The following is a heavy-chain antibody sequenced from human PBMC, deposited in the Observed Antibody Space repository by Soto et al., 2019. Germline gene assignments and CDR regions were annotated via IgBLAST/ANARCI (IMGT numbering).Heavy chain of an antibody. CDR2: SIPIFGTA. Sequence: SVKVSCKASGGTFNNYPITWERQAPGEGLEWMGGSIPIFGTANYAQKFQVRVTISVDESTSTAYMELSSLISEDTAVYYCTRGRGYSGDDHYYYFDMDVSGQG. J-gene: IGHJ6*02. CDR3: TRGRGYSGDDHYYYFDMDV. D-gene: IGHD5-12*01. V-gene: IGHV1-69*13. CDR1: GGTFNNYP.